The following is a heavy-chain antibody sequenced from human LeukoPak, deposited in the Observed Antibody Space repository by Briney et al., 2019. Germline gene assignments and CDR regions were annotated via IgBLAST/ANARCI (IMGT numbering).Heavy chain of an antibody. CDR2: LSSNGGST. V-gene: IGHV3-64*01. D-gene: IGHD2/OR15-2a*01. J-gene: IGHJ4*02. Sequence: GGSLRLSCAASGFTFSSYAMHWIRQAPGKGLEYVSALSSNGGSTYYANSVKGRFTISRDNSKNTLYLQMGSLRAEDMAVYFCARDAILGAPTYYFDYWGQGTLITVSS. CDR1: GFTFSSYA. CDR3: ARDAILGAPTYYFDY.